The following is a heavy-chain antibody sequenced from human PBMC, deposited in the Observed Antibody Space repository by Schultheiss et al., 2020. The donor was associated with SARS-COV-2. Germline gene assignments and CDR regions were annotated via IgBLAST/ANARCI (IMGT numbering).Heavy chain of an antibody. CDR3: ARGGMGSLDV. J-gene: IGHJ6*02. CDR1: GGSISSGGYY. Sequence: SETLSLTCTVSGGSISSGGYYWSWIRQHPGKGLEWIGYTYYSGSTNYNPSLKSLVTISVDTSKNQFSLKLSSVTAADTAVYYCARGGMGSLDVWGQGTTVTVSS. CDR2: TYYSGST. V-gene: IGHV4-31*01. D-gene: IGHD1-14*01.